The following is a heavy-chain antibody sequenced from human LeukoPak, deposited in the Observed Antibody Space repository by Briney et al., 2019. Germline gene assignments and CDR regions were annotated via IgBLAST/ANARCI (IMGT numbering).Heavy chain of an antibody. CDR2: MNPNTGDT. Sequence: GASVRVSCKASGYTFTGYDINWVRQATGQGLEWMGWMNPNTGDTGYAQKFQGRVTMTRNSSIDTAYTELSGLRSEDTAVYYCTRGSLSGSSRDYWGQGTLLTVSS. CDR1: GYTFTGYD. V-gene: IGHV1-8*01. J-gene: IGHJ4*02. D-gene: IGHD1-26*01. CDR3: TRGSLSGSSRDY.